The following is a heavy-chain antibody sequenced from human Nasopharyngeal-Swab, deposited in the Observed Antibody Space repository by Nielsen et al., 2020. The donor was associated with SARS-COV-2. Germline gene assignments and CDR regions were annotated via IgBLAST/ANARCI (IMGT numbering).Heavy chain of an antibody. Sequence: SVKVSCKASGGTFRSQGISWVRQAPGQGLEWMGRTIPMRGIANYAQKFQGRVTITADKSTSTVYMDLSSLRSEDTAVYNCARGPDPALKFDPWGQGTLVAVSS. V-gene: IGHV1-69*04. D-gene: IGHD5-18*01. CDR1: GGTFRSQG. CDR2: TIPMRGIA. J-gene: IGHJ5*02. CDR3: ARGPDPALKFDP.